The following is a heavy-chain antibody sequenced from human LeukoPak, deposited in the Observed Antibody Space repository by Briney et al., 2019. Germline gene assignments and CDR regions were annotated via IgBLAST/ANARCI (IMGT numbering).Heavy chain of an antibody. CDR1: GYTFTRYN. CDR3: ARDYYYDSSGHKSGYFDL. CDR2: MHPNSGNT. V-gene: IGHV1-8*01. D-gene: IGHD3-22*01. J-gene: IGHJ2*01. Sequence: ASVKVSCKASGYTFTRYNINWVRQATGQGLEWMGWMHPNSGNTGYAQKFQGRVTMTRNTSITTAYMELSGLTSEDTAVYYCARDYYYDSSGHKSGYFDLWGRGTLVTVSS.